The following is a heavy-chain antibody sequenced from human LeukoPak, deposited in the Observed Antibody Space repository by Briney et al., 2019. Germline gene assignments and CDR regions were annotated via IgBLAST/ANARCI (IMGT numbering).Heavy chain of an antibody. Sequence: SETLSLTCTVSGGSISSYYWSWIRQPPGKGLEWIGYIYYSGSTNYNPSLKSRVTISVDTSKNQFSLKLSSVTAADTAVYYCARSRSSSWLDWFDPWGQGTLVTVSS. CDR1: GGSISSYY. V-gene: IGHV4-59*01. D-gene: IGHD6-13*01. CDR2: IYYSGST. J-gene: IGHJ5*02. CDR3: ARSRSSSWLDWFDP.